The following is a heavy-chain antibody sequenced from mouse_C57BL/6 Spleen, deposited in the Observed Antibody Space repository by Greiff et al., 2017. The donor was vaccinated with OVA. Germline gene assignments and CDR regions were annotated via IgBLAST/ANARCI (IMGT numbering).Heavy chain of an antibody. Sequence: VQLQQPGAELVMPGASVKLSCKASGYTFTSYWMHWVKQRPGQGLEWIGEIDPSDSYTDYNQKFKGKSTLTVDKSSSTAYMQLSSLTSEDSAVYYCARGPSSGYVGYWGQGTTLTVSS. J-gene: IGHJ2*01. CDR1: GYTFTSYW. CDR3: ARGPSSGYVGY. V-gene: IGHV1-69*01. CDR2: IDPSDSYT. D-gene: IGHD3-2*02.